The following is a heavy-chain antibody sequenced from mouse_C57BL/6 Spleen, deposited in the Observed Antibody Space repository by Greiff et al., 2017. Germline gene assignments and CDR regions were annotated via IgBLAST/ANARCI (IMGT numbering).Heavy chain of an antibody. CDR1: GYTFTDYY. CDR3: ARVSDAEPFAD. J-gene: IGHJ3*01. CDR2: INPNNGGT. V-gene: IGHV1-18*01. Sequence: EVQLQQSGPELVKPGASVKISCKASGYTFTDYYMDWVKQSPGQSLEWIGDINPNNGGTIYNQKFKGKATLTVDKSSSTAYMELRSLTSEDTAVSYCARVSDAEPFADWGTGTLVTVSA.